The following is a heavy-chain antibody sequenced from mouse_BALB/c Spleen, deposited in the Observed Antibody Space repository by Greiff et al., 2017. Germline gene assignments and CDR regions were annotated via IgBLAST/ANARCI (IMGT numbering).Heavy chain of an antibody. D-gene: IGHD1-1*01. J-gene: IGHJ3*01. CDR3: AREGYYGSSFAY. CDR1: GFNIKDTY. Sequence: EVQGVESGAELVKPGASVKLSCTASGFNIKDTYMHWVKQRPEQGLEWIGRIDPANGNTKYDPKFQGKATITADTSSNTAYLQLSSLTSEDTAVYYCAREGYYGSSFAYWGQGTLVTVSA. CDR2: IDPANGNT. V-gene: IGHV14-3*02.